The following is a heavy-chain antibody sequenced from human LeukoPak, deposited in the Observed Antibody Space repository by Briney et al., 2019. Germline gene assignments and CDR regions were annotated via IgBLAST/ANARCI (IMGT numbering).Heavy chain of an antibody. Sequence: PSETLSLTCAVYGGSFSGYYWSWIRQPPGKGLEWIGEINHSGSTNYNPSLKSRVTISVDTSKNQFSLKLSSVTAADTAVYYCARVTRESGRRYYFDYWGQGTLVTVSS. J-gene: IGHJ4*02. CDR1: GGSFSGYY. D-gene: IGHD1-26*01. V-gene: IGHV4-34*01. CDR2: INHSGST. CDR3: ARVTRESGRRYYFDY.